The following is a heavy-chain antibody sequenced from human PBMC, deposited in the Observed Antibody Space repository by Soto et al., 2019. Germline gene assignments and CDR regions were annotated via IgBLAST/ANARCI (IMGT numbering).Heavy chain of an antibody. V-gene: IGHV3-9*01. CDR2: ISWNSGSI. CDR1: GFTFDDYA. CDR3: AKDEMAYSSSWYLFDY. Sequence: EVQLVESGGGLVQPGRSLRLSCAASGFTFDDYAMHWVRQAPGKGLEWVSGISWNSGSIGYADSVKGRFTISRDNAKNSLYLQMNSLRAEDTALYYCAKDEMAYSSSWYLFDYWGQGTLVTVSS. D-gene: IGHD6-13*01. J-gene: IGHJ4*02.